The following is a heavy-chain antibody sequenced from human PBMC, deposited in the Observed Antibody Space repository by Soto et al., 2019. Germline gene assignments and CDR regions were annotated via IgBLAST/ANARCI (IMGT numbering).Heavy chain of an antibody. CDR3: ARGTTIFGVVRPLPFDY. V-gene: IGHV4-59*01. CDR2: IFYTGIT. Sequence: QVQLQESGPGLVKPSETLSLACTVSGASISSYYWSWIRQPPGKGLEWIGSIFYTGITNYYPSLTSRVTISIGASKNQFSLKLTSVPAADTAVYYCARGTTIFGVVRPLPFDYWGQGNRVTVAS. J-gene: IGHJ4*02. CDR1: GASISSYY. D-gene: IGHD3-3*01.